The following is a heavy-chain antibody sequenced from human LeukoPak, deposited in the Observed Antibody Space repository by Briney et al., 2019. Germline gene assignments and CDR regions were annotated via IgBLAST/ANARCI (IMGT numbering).Heavy chain of an antibody. V-gene: IGHV3-15*01. J-gene: IGHJ3*02. D-gene: IGHD3-22*01. CDR3: TTDRGLYDSSGYYYFATDI. CDR1: GFTFSNAW. Sequence: GSLILSCAASGFTFSNAWMNWVRQAPGKGLEWVGCIKSKSDGGTTDYAAPVKGRFTISRDDSKNTLFLQMNSLKTEDTAVYYCTTDRGLYDSSGYYYFATDIWGQGTMVTVSS. CDR2: IKSKSDGGTT.